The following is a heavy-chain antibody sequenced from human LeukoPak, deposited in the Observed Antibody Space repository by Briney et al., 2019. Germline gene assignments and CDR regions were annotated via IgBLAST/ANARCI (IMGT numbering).Heavy chain of an antibody. V-gene: IGHV1-69*04. D-gene: IGHD2/OR15-2a*01. CDR3: ARDSVSYYYGIDV. CDR1: GGTFSSYA. CDR2: IIPIFGIA. Sequence: ASVKVSCKASGGTFSSYAISWVRQAPGQGLEWMGRIIPIFGIANYAQKFQGRVTITADKSTSTAYMELSSLRSEDTAVYYCARDSVSYYYGIDVWGQGTTVTVSS. J-gene: IGHJ6*02.